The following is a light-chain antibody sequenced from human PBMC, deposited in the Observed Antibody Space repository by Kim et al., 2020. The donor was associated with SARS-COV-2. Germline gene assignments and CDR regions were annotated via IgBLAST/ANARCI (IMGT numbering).Light chain of an antibody. CDR2: DVS. CDR3: CSYAGSYTLV. CDR1: GSDVGGYNY. J-gene: IGLJ3*02. Sequence: GQSVTISSTGTGSDVGGYNYVSWYQQHPGKAPKLMIYDVSKRPSGVPDRFSGSKSGNTASLTISGLQAEDEADYYCCSYAGSYTLVFGGGTQLTVL. V-gene: IGLV2-11*01.